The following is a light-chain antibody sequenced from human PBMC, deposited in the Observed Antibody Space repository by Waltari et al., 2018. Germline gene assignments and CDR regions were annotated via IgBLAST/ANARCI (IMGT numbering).Light chain of an antibody. CDR1: ALPKQY. Sequence: SYELTQPPSVSVSPGQTARNTCSGDALPKQYAYWYQQKAGQAPVLVIYKDTERPSGIPERFSGSSSGTTVTLTISGVQAEDEADYYCQSADSATYVIFGGGTKLTVL. J-gene: IGLJ2*01. V-gene: IGLV3-25*03. CDR2: KDT. CDR3: QSADSATYVI.